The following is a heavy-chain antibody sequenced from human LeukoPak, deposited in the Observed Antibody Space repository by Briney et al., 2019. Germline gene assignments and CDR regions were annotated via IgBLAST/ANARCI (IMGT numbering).Heavy chain of an antibody. Sequence: GASVKVSCKASGYTFTGYYMHWVRQAPGQGLEWMGWINPNSGGTNYAQKFQGRVTMTRDTSISTAYMELSRLRSDDTAVYYCARLVVVPAALYFDYWGQGTLVTVSS. CDR2: INPNSGGT. V-gene: IGHV1-2*02. CDR1: GYTFTGYY. D-gene: IGHD2-2*01. J-gene: IGHJ4*02. CDR3: ARLVVVPAALYFDY.